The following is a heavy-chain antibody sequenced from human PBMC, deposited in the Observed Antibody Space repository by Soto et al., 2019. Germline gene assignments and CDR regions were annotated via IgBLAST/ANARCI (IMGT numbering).Heavy chain of an antibody. CDR3: AKSLRVTAICDY. CDR2: ISYDGSNK. V-gene: IGHV3-30*18. D-gene: IGHD2-21*02. Sequence: PGGSLRLSCAASGFTFSSYGMHWVRQAPGKGLEWVAVISYDGSNKYYADSVKGRFTISRDNSKNTLYLQMNSLRAEGTAVYYCAKSLRVTAICDYWGQGTLVTVSS. J-gene: IGHJ4*02. CDR1: GFTFSSYG.